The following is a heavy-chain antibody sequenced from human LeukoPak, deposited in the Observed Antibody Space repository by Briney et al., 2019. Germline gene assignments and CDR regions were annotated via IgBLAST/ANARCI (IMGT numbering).Heavy chain of an antibody. CDR3: AKGSAQYYFDS. J-gene: IGHJ4*02. CDR1: GFTFNKYA. Sequence: GGSLRLSFAASGFTFNKYAMYWVRQAPGKGLEWVSAIIESGESTYYTDSVKGRFTISRDNSKNTLYLQMNSLRAEDTAFYHCAKGSAQYYFDSWGQGTLVTVSS. V-gene: IGHV3-23*01. D-gene: IGHD3-10*01. CDR2: IIESGEST.